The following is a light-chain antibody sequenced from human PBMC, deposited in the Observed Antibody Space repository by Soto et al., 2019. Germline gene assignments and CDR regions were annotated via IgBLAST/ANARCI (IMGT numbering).Light chain of an antibody. J-gene: IGKJ3*01. CDR1: QGISNY. CDR3: HKPNSALT. Sequence: DIQMTQSPSSLSASVGDRVTITCRASQGISNYLAWYQQRPGKVPKLLVYTASTLQSGVPSRFSGSGSGTDFTLTISSLQPEDVAPYYCHKPNSALTFCPGTKVDIK. V-gene: IGKV1-27*01. CDR2: TAS.